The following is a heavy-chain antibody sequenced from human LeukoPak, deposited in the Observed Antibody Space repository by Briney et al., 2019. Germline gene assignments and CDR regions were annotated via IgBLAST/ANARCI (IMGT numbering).Heavy chain of an antibody. CDR3: ARQKKQTMAIDY. CDR2: ISSYNGGA. J-gene: IGHJ4*02. D-gene: IGHD5-24*01. Sequence: ASVKVSCKASGYTFTTYGFSWVRQAPGQGLEWMGWISSYNGGADYAQKLQGRVTMTTDTSTSTTHMELRSLRSDDTAVYYCARQKKQTMAIDYWGQGTLVTVSS. V-gene: IGHV1-18*01. CDR1: GYTFTTYG.